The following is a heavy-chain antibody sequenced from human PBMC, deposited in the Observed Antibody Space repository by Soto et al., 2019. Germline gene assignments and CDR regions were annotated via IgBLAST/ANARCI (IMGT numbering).Heavy chain of an antibody. CDR1: GFTFDDYA. V-gene: IGHV3-9*01. D-gene: IGHD5-18*01. CDR2: ISWNSGSI. J-gene: IGHJ4*02. CDR3: AKDTGPGPPVSVDTAMVSPY. Sequence: GGSLRLSCAASGFTFDDYAMHWVRQAPGKGLEWVSGISWNSGSIGYADSVKGRFTISRDNAKNSLYLQMNSLRAEHTALYYCAKDTGPGPPVSVDTAMVSPYWGQGTLVTVSS.